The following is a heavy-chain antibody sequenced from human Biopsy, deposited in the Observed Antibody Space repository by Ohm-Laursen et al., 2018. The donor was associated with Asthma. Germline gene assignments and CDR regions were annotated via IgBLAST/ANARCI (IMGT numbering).Heavy chain of an antibody. CDR2: ISVYNGNT. D-gene: IGHD3-10*01. J-gene: IGHJ6*02. CDR3: ARAVDYSHYYGIDV. V-gene: IGHV1-18*01. CDR1: GYTFNSAG. Sequence: SSVKVSCKTSGYTFNSAGITWVRQAPGQGLEWMGWISVYNGNTKVAQKLQDRVTMIADTSTSTAYMELRSLRSDDTAVYFCARAVDYSHYYGIDVWGQGTTVTVS.